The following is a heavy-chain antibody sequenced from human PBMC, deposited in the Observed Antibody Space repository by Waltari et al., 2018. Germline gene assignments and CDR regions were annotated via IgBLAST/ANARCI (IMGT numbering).Heavy chain of an antibody. CDR1: GFTFSSYG. Sequence: QVQLVESGGGVVQPGRSLRLSCAASGFTFSSYGIHWVRQAPGKGLEWVAVISYDGSSRYSADSVKGRFTISRDNSKNTLYLQMNSLRAEDTAVYYCAKGRTANCGGDCYWRFFDYWGQGTLVTVSS. J-gene: IGHJ4*02. V-gene: IGHV3-30*18. CDR3: AKGRTANCGGDCYWRFFDY. CDR2: ISYDGSSR. D-gene: IGHD2-21*02.